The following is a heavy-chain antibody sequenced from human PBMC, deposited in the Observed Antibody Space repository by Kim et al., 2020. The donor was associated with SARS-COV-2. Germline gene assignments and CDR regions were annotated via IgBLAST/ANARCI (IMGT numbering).Heavy chain of an antibody. CDR3: ARELDTAMVGHTYYYYGMDV. CDR2: IWYDGSNK. D-gene: IGHD5-18*01. V-gene: IGHV3-33*01. CDR1: GFTFSSYG. Sequence: GGSLRLSCAASGFTFSSYGMHWVRQAPGKGLEWVAVIWYDGSNKYYADSVKGRFTISRDNSKNTLYLQMNSLRAEDTAVYYCARELDTAMVGHTYYYYGMDVWGQGTTVTVSS. J-gene: IGHJ6*02.